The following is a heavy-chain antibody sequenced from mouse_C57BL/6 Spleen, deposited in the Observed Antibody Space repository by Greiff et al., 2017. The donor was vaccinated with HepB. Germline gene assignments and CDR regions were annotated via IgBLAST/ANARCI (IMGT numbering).Heavy chain of an antibody. CDR2: ISYSGST. D-gene: IGHD1-2*01. CDR1: GYSITSGYG. J-gene: IGHJ2*01. V-gene: IGHV3-2*02. CDR3: ARTARIKD. Sequence: EVQLQQSGPGLVKPSQSLSLTCTVTGYSITSGYGWNWIRQFPGNKLEWMGYISYSGSTNYNPSLKSRISITRDTSKNQFFLQLNSVTTEETATYYWARTARIKDWGQGTTLTVSS.